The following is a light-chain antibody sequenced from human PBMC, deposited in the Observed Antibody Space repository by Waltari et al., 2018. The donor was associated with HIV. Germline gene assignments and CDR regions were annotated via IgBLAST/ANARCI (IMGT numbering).Light chain of an antibody. CDR2: DDT. J-gene: IGLJ3*02. CDR3: DVWDSSSAHVV. CDR1: HIGSKT. V-gene: IGLV3-21*02. Sequence: SSVLTQSPSVSVAPGQTARITCGAEHIGSKTVHWYQQQPGQAPLLVVYDDTDRPPGIPERIAGSNSGNTATLTISAVEAGDEDDYYCDVWDSSSAHVVFGGGTKVTVL.